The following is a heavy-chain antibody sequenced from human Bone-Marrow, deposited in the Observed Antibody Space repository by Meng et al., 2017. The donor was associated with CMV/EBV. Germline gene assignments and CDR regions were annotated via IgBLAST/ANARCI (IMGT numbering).Heavy chain of an antibody. J-gene: IGHJ4*02. D-gene: IGHD6-19*01. V-gene: IGHV3-48*04. Sequence: GESLKISCAASGFTFSSYAMSWVRQAPGKGLEWVSYIINTGRTIYYADSVKGRFTISRDNAKNSLYLQMNSLRAEDTAVYYCARLLFLSSGWYYYFDSWGQGTLVTVSS. CDR1: GFTFSSYA. CDR2: IINTGRTI. CDR3: ARLLFLSSGWYYYFDS.